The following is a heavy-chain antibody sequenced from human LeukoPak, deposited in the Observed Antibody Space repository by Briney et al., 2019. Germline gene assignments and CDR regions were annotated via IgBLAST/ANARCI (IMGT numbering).Heavy chain of an antibody. CDR3: ARGRLDAFDI. V-gene: IGHV3-53*01. CDR1: GFTVSSNY. CDR2: IYSGGST. D-gene: IGHD6-19*01. J-gene: IGHJ3*02. Sequence: PGGSLRLSCAASGFTVSSNYMSWVRQAPGKGLEWVSIIYSGGSTYYADFVKGRFTISRDNLKNTLFLQMNSLRVEDTAVFCCARGRLDAFDIWGQGTMVTVSS.